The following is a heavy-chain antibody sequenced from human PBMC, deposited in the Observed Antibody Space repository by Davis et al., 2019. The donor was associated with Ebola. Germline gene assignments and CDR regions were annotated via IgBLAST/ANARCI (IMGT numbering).Heavy chain of an antibody. J-gene: IGHJ4*02. Sequence: SVKVSCKASGGTFSSYAISWVRQAPGQGLEWMGGIIPIFGTANYAQKFQGRVTITADESTSTAYMELSSLRSEDTAVYYCARVLSAARATLDYWGQGTLVTASS. V-gene: IGHV1-69*13. D-gene: IGHD6-6*01. CDR1: GGTFSSYA. CDR3: ARVLSAARATLDY. CDR2: IIPIFGTA.